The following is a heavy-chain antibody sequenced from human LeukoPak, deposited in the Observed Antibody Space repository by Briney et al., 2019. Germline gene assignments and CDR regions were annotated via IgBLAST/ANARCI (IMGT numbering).Heavy chain of an antibody. J-gene: IGHJ6*02. V-gene: IGHV1-69*13. CDR2: IIPIFGTA. Sequence: ASVKVSCKASGGTFSSYAISWVRQAPGQGLEWMGGIIPIFGTANYAQKFQGRVTITADESTSTAYMELSSLRSEDTAVYHCARPDQKTYYYDSSGHYYYYGMDVWGQGTTVTVSS. CDR1: GGTFSSYA. CDR3: ARPDQKTYYYDSSGHYYYYGMDV. D-gene: IGHD3-22*01.